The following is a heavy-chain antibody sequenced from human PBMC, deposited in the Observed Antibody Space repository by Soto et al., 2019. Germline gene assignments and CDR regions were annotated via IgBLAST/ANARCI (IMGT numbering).Heavy chain of an antibody. CDR2: IYPEDSET. CDR3: AAPVVVVPAAMRRGPHYYGMDV. J-gene: IGHJ6*02. D-gene: IGHD2-2*01. Sequence: PGESLKISCKGSGYSFTNYWIGWVRQMPGKDLEWIGIIYPEDSETRYSPSFQGLVTISVDKSISTAYLQWSSLKASDTAMYYCAAPVVVVPAAMRRGPHYYGMDVWGQGTTVTVSS. V-gene: IGHV5-51*01. CDR1: GYSFTNYW.